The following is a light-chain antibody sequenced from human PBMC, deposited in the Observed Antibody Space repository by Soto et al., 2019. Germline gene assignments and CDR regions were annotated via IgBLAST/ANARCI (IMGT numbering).Light chain of an antibody. CDR3: QQYNSWPS. V-gene: IGKV3-15*01. CDR1: QGVSRN. CDR2: GAS. Sequence: EIMMTQSPATLFVSPGERVTLSCRASQGVSRNLAWYQQKPGQAPRLLFYGASTRATDIPARFSGSGSGTEFTLTISSLQSEDFAVYYCQQYNSWPSFGGGTKVAI. J-gene: IGKJ4*01.